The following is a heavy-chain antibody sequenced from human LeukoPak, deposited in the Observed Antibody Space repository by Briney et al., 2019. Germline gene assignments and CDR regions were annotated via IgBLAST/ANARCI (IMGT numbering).Heavy chain of an antibody. CDR2: ISSNGSTT. CDR1: GFTFSSYW. D-gene: IGHD3-16*01. J-gene: IGHJ3*02. V-gene: IGHV3-74*01. CDR3: ASTNRGDDAFEI. Sequence: GGSLRLSCAASGFTFSSYWMHWVRQAPGKGLVWVSHISSNGSTTSYADSVKGRFTISRDNAKNTLYLQMNSLRAEDTALYYFASTNRGDDAFEIWGQGTLVTVSS.